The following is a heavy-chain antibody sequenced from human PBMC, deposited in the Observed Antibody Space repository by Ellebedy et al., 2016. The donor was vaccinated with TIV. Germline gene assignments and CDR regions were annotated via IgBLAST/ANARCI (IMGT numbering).Heavy chain of an antibody. V-gene: IGHV3-23*01. CDR2: ISGSAGST. CDR1: GFTFSSFA. D-gene: IGHD3-10*01. Sequence: PGGSLRLSCAASGFTFSSFAMNWVRQAPGKGLEWVSFISGSAGSTYYADSVQGRFTISRDNSKNTLCLQMNSLRVEDTAVYYCAKPGSPNLVRGHGLHVWGQGTTITVSS. J-gene: IGHJ6*02. CDR3: AKPGSPNLVRGHGLHV.